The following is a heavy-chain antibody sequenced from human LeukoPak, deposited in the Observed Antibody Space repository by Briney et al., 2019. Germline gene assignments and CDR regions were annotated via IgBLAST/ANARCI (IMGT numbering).Heavy chain of an antibody. CDR2: ISSSSSYI. CDR1: GFTFSSYS. Sequence: PGGSLRLSCAASGFTFSSYSMNWVRQAPGKGLEGVSSISSSSSYIYYADSVKGRFTISRDNAKNSLYLQMNSLRAEDTAVYYCARGYCSGGSCYDYWGQGTLVTVSS. D-gene: IGHD2-15*01. J-gene: IGHJ4*02. V-gene: IGHV3-21*01. CDR3: ARGYCSGGSCYDY.